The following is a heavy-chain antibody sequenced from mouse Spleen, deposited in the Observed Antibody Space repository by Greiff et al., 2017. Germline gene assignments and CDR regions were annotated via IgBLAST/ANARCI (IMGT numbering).Heavy chain of an antibody. CDR3: ARDYYGSRGWYFDV. Sequence: VKLQESGPGLVQPSQSLSITCTVSGFSLTSYGVHWVRQSPGKGLEWLGVIWSGGNTDYNAGFISRLSISKDNSKSQVFFKMNSLQADDTAIYYCARDYYGSRGWYFDVWGAGTTVTVSS. J-gene: IGHJ1*01. CDR1: GFSLTSYG. D-gene: IGHD1-1*01. V-gene: IGHV2-2*01. CDR2: IWSGGNT.